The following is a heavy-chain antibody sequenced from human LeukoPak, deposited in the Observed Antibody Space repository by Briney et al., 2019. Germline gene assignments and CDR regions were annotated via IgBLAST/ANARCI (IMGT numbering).Heavy chain of an antibody. CDR2: IFTSGST. J-gene: IGHJ6*03. D-gene: IGHD2-2*01. CDR3: ASSAVRLETYRLQTRQRYYYFMDV. Sequence: SQTLSLTCTASGGSISSGSYYRSWLRQPAGKGLEWIGRIFTSGSTNYHPSIKSRVTISVDTSKNQFSLKLSSVTAADTAVYYCASSAVRLETYRLQTRQRYYYFMDVWGKGTTVTVSS. V-gene: IGHV4-61*02. CDR1: GGSISSGSYY.